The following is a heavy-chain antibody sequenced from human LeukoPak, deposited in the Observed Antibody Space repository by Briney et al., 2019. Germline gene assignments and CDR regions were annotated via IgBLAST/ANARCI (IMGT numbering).Heavy chain of an antibody. CDR1: GFTFSSYG. V-gene: IGHV3-30*02. CDR2: IRYDGSNK. Sequence: PPGGSLRLSCAASGFTFSSYGMHWVRQAPGKGLEWVAFIRYDGSNKYYADSVKGRFTISRDNSKNTLYLQMNSLRAEDTAVYYCAKDSSPYDFWSGYYSSIFDYWGQGTLVTVSS. D-gene: IGHD3-3*01. J-gene: IGHJ4*02. CDR3: AKDSSPYDFWSGYYSSIFDY.